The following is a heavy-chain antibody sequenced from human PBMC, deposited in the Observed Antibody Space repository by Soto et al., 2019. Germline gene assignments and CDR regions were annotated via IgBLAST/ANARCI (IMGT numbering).Heavy chain of an antibody. D-gene: IGHD4-17*01. CDR1: GGTFSSYT. Sequence: QVQLVQSGAEVKKPGSSVKVSCKASGGTFSSYTISWVRQAPGQGLEWMGRIIPILGIANYAQKFQGSVTITTDKSTRTAYMELSSLRSEDTAVYYCARSQSETTSLGYFDLWGRGTLVTVSS. J-gene: IGHJ2*01. CDR3: ARSQSETTSLGYFDL. V-gene: IGHV1-69*02. CDR2: IIPILGIA.